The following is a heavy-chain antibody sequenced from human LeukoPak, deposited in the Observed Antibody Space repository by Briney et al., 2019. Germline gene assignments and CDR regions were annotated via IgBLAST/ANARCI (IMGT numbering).Heavy chain of an antibody. J-gene: IGHJ6*03. CDR3: ESGAYSSSQGGYYYYYMDV. CDR2: IIPIFGTA. Sequence: SVKVSCKVSGYTLTELSMHWVRQAPGQGLEWMGGIIPIFGTANYAQKFQGRVTITTDESTSTAYMELSSLRSEDTAVYYCESGAYSSSQGGYYYYYMDVWGKGTTVTVSS. V-gene: IGHV1-69*05. CDR1: GYTLTELS. D-gene: IGHD6-6*01.